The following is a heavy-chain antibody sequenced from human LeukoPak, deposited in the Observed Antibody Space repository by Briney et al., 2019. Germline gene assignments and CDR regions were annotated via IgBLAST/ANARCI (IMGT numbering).Heavy chain of an antibody. J-gene: IGHJ4*02. CDR1: GYTFTSYA. D-gene: IGHD1-26*01. CDR2: INAGNGNT. Sequence: ASVKVSCKASGYTFTSYAMHWVRQAPGQRLEWMGWINAGNGNTKYSQKFQGRVTITRDTSASTAYMELSSLRSEDTAVYYCARPSFSGSYYNYWGQGTLVTVSS. CDR3: ARPSFSGSYYNY. V-gene: IGHV1-3*01.